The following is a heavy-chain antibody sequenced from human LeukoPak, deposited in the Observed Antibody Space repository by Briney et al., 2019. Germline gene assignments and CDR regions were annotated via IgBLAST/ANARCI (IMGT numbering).Heavy chain of an antibody. V-gene: IGHV4-39*07. Sequence: SETLSLTCTVSGGSISSGGYYWSWIRQPPGKGLEWIGEINHSGSTNYNPSLKSRVTISVDTSENQFSLKLSSVTAADTAVYYAAGGLRYFDWLLGYWGQGTLVTVSS. CDR2: INHSGST. D-gene: IGHD3-9*01. CDR3: AGGLRYFDWLLGY. CDR1: GGSISSGGYY. J-gene: IGHJ4*02.